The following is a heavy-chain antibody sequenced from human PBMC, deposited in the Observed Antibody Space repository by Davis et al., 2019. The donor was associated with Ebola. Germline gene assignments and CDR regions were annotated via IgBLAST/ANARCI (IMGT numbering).Heavy chain of an antibody. CDR3: ARAGGGWYNFDY. Sequence: AASVKVSCKASGYTFTSYGISWVRQAPGQGLEWMGWISAYNGNTNYAQKLQGRVTMTRDTSTSTVYMELSSLRSEDTAVYYCARAGGGWYNFDYWGQGTLVTVSS. J-gene: IGHJ4*02. V-gene: IGHV1-18*01. CDR2: ISAYNGNT. CDR1: GYTFTSYG. D-gene: IGHD6-19*01.